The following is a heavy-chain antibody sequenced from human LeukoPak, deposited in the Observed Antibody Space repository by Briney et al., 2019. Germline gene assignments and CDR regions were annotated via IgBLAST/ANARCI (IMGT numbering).Heavy chain of an antibody. V-gene: IGHV1-2*02. D-gene: IGHD2-21*01. CDR3: ARQNCGGDCYFDY. J-gene: IGHJ4*02. Sequence: VXVSCHASGSTFAIYYMHWVRQAPGQGLEWMGWINPNSGGTNYTQKVQGRGSMNRDTSISTAYMELSRLRSDDTAVYYCARQNCGGDCYFDYWGQGTLVTVSS. CDR2: INPNSGGT. CDR1: GSTFAIYY.